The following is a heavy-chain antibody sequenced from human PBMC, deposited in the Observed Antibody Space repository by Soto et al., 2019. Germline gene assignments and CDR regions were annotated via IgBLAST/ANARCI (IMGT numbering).Heavy chain of an antibody. CDR3: ARWLGYGPHFDY. Sequence: QVQLQESGPGLVKPSQTLSLTCTVSGGSISSGDYYWSWIRQPPEKGLEWIGYIYYSGSTYYNPHLKSRVTISVDTSKIHFSLTLRSVTAADTSVYYCARWLGYGPHFDYWGQGTLVTVSS. D-gene: IGHD5-12*01. J-gene: IGHJ4*02. V-gene: IGHV4-30-4*01. CDR1: GGSISSGDYY. CDR2: IYYSGST.